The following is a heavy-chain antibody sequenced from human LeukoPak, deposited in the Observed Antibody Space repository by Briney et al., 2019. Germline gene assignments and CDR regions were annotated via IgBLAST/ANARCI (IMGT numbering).Heavy chain of an antibody. CDR1: GFTFSSYA. J-gene: IGHJ4*02. CDR3: AKAPPYSSGWFQYYFDY. D-gene: IGHD6-19*01. V-gene: IGHV3-23*01. CDR2: ISGSGGRT. Sequence: GGSLRLSCAASGFTFSSYAMSWVRQAPGKGLEWVSAISGSGGRTYYADSVKGRFTISRDNSKNTLYLQMNSLRAEDTALYYCAKAPPYSSGWFQYYFDYWGQGTLVTVSS.